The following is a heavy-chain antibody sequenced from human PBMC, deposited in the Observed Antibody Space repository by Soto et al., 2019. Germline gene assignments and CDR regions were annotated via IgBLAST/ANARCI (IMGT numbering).Heavy chain of an antibody. CDR1: GFTFRSYA. J-gene: IGHJ6*02. CDR2: ISYDGSNK. V-gene: IGHV3-30-3*01. D-gene: IGHD3-16*01. Sequence: GGSLRLSCAASGFTFRSYAMYWVRQAPGKGLEWVAVISYDGSNKYYADSVKGRFTISRDNSKNTLYLQMNSLRAEDTAVYYCASGLGSLAQGQRFDYYYGMDVWGQGTTVTVSS. CDR3: ASGLGSLAQGQRFDYYYGMDV.